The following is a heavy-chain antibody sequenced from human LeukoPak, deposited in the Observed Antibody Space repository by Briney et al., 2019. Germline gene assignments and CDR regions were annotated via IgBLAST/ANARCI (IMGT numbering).Heavy chain of an antibody. J-gene: IGHJ4*02. Sequence: GRSPRLSCAASGFTFNSYGMHWVRQAPGKGLEWVAVIWYDGGNKYYADSVRGRFTISRENSKNTLFLQMNSLRAEDTAVYYCARVGGTCITDGCYSDYWGQGTLVTVSS. CDR3: ARVGGTCITDGCYSDY. V-gene: IGHV3-33*01. CDR1: GFTFNSYG. D-gene: IGHD3-22*01. CDR2: IWYDGGNK.